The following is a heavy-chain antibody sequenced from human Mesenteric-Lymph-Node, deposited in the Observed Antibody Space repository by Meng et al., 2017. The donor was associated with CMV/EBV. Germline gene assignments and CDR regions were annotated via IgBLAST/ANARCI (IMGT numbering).Heavy chain of an antibody. V-gene: IGHV1-18*04. CDR3: AADSSLTESHYFDY. J-gene: IGHJ4*02. CDR2: ISAYNGNT. CDR1: GYTFTGYY. Sequence: ASVKVSCKTSGYTFTGYYMHWVRQAPGQGLEWMGWISAYNGNTNYAQKFQGRVTITTDESTSTAYMELSSLRSEDTAVYYCAADSSLTESHYFDYWGQGTLVTVSS. D-gene: IGHD6-13*01.